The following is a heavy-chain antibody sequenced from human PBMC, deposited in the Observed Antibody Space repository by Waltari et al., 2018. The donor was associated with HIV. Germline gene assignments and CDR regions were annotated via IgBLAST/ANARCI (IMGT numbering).Heavy chain of an antibody. CDR3: AKEVVALPHYSYYGLDV. V-gene: IGHV3-48*04. CDR2: IGSASSTS. D-gene: IGHD2-15*01. CDR1: GFTFSRST. Sequence: EVQLVESGGGLVQPGGSLRLPCAASGFTFSRSTMKWVRQAPGRGLGLVSYIGSASSTSYYAEPVKGPFTVSRDNGKNSLSLQINSLRAEDTAVYFCAKEVVALPHYSYYGLDVWGKETTVTVSS. J-gene: IGHJ6*04.